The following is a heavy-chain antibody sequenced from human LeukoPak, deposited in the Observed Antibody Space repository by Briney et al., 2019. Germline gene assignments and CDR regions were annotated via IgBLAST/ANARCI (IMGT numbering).Heavy chain of an antibody. CDR1: GGSVTSGPNY. D-gene: IGHD4-17*01. CDR2: IQTSGRV. J-gene: IGHJ4*02. Sequence: SETLSLTCSVSGGSVTSGPNYWNWLRRPAGKGVEWIGRIQTSGRVNYNPSLQSRVTLYLDTPKNLVSLQLTSVTAADTAVYYCARDRGNGDYGDYFDSWGQGTQVTVSS. CDR3: ARDRGNGDYGDYFDS. V-gene: IGHV4-61*02.